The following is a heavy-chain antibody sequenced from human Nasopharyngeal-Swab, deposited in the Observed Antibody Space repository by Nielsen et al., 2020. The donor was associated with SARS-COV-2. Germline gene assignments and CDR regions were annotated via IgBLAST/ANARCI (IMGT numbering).Heavy chain of an antibody. CDR1: GFTFSSYS. Sequence: GGSLRLSCAASGFTFSSYSMNWVRQAPGKGLEWVSYISSSSSSIYYADSVKGRFTISRDNAKNSLCLQMGSLRDEDSAVYYCARDPAYYFGSGSYYPDYWGQGTLVTVSS. D-gene: IGHD3-10*01. V-gene: IGHV3-48*02. CDR3: ARDPAYYFGSGSYYPDY. CDR2: ISSSSSSI. J-gene: IGHJ4*02.